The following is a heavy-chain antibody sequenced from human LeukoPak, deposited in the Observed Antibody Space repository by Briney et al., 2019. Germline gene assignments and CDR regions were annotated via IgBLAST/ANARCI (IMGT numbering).Heavy chain of an antibody. Sequence: GGSLSLFCGASGFTFSRYAMRWVRQAPGEGLEGVSAFCGSGGSTYYADSVKGRFTISRDNSKNTLYLQMNSQRAEDTAVYYCAKGGLVPAATNYYYYYGMDVWGQGTTVTVSS. CDR2: FCGSGGST. J-gene: IGHJ6*02. V-gene: IGHV3-23*01. CDR3: AKGGLVPAATNYYYYYGMDV. CDR1: GFTFSRYA. D-gene: IGHD2-2*01.